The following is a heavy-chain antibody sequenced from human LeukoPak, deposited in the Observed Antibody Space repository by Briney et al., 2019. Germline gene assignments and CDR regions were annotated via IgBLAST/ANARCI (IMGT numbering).Heavy chain of an antibody. CDR2: ISYDGSNK. J-gene: IGHJ4*02. Sequence: GGSLRLSCAASGFTFSSYAMHWVRQAPGKGLEWVAVISYDGSNKYYADSVKGRFTISRDNSKNTLYLQMNSLRAEDTAVYYCTLTAMVIYWGQGTLVTVSS. CDR1: GFTFSSYA. D-gene: IGHD5-18*01. CDR3: TLTAMVIY. V-gene: IGHV3-30*04.